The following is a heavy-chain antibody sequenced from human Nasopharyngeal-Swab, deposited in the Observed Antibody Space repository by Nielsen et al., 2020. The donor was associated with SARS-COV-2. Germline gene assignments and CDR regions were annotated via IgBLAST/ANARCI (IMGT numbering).Heavy chain of an antibody. CDR2: ISTYTGNT. CDR3: AKDRRGYSYGPKGYYYYGMDV. CDR1: SYSFTNFG. J-gene: IGHJ6*02. V-gene: IGHV1-18*01. D-gene: IGHD5-18*01. Sequence: ASVKVSCKASSYSFTNFGISWVRQAPGQGLVWMGWISTYTGNTNYEQNFQGRVTMTADTSTSTAYMELRSLRSDDTAVYYCAKDRRGYSYGPKGYYYYGMDVWGQGTTVTVSS.